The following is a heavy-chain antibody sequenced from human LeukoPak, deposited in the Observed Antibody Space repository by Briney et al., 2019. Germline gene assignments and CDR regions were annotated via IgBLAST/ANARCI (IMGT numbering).Heavy chain of an antibody. D-gene: IGHD3-22*01. J-gene: IGHJ4*02. CDR2: IYHSGST. V-gene: IGHV4-38-2*02. Sequence: SETLSLTCTVSSHSISSSYYWGWIRQPPGQGLEWIGTIYHSGSTYYNPSLKSRVTISVDTSKSQFSLKLSSVTAADTAVYYCARSGYYYDSSFDCWGQGTLVTVSS. CDR1: SHSISSSYY. CDR3: ARSGYYYDSSFDC.